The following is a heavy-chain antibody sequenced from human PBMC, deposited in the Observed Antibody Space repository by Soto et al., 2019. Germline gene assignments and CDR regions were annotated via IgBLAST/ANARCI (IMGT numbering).Heavy chain of an antibody. D-gene: IGHD3-16*01. V-gene: IGHV3-7*01. CDR3: VCGGNFFVY. CDR1: GFTFSTYW. CDR2: INQDGSER. Sequence: EVHLGESGGGLVQPGGSLRLPCAASGFTFSTYWMTWVRQPPGKGLEWVASINQDGSERYYVDSERGRFTISRDNAKNSLYLQMNSLRAEDTAVYYCVCGGNFFVYWGQGTLVTVSP. J-gene: IGHJ4*02.